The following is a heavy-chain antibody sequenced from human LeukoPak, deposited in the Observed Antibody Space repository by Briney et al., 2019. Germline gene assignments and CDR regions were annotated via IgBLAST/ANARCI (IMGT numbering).Heavy chain of an antibody. CDR2: ISCYNGDT. CDR3: ARGLFFGVVKLGFDP. Sequence: ASVKVSCKASGYTFNHHGISWVRQAPGQGLEWMGWISCYNGDTNYAQNLQGRVTMSTDTSTSTAYMELTGLRSDDTAVYYCARGLFFGVVKLGFDPWGQGTLVTVSS. V-gene: IGHV1-18*01. CDR1: GYTFNHHG. D-gene: IGHD3-3*01. J-gene: IGHJ5*02.